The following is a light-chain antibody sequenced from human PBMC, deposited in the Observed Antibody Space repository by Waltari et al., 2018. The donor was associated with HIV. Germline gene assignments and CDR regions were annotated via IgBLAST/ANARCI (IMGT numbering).Light chain of an antibody. CDR3: TAYKYSTRSYV. CDR1: SNDVGDYNH. J-gene: IGLJ1*01. V-gene: IGLV2-14*03. CDR2: DVT. Sequence: QSALTQPAYVSGSPGQSITISCIGSSNDVGDYNHVAWYKQHPDKAPKLLIYDVTNRPPGVSNRFSCSKSGNTASLAISGLQAEDEADYFCTAYKYSTRSYVFGTGTKVTVL.